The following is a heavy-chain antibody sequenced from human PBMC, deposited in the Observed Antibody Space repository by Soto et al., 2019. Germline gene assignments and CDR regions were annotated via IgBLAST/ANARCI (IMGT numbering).Heavy chain of an antibody. D-gene: IGHD6-13*01. CDR3: AKDMGYSSSWLFAY. Sequence: GGSLRLSCAASGFTFDDYAMHWVRQAPGKGLEWVSGISWNSGSIGYADSVKGRFTISRDNAKNSLYLQMNSLRAEDTALYYCAKDMGYSSSWLFAYWGQGTLVTVSS. J-gene: IGHJ4*02. CDR1: GFTFDDYA. V-gene: IGHV3-9*01. CDR2: ISWNSGSI.